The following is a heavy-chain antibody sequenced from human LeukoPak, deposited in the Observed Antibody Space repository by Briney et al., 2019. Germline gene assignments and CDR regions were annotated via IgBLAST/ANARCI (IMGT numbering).Heavy chain of an antibody. J-gene: IGHJ5*02. Sequence: GGSLRLSCAASGFTFSSYAMSWVRQPPGKGLEWVSAISGSGGSTYYADPVKGRFTISRDNAKNSLYLQLNSLRAEDTAVYYCARVLHKRNYDSSDYYGSWGQGTLVTVSS. D-gene: IGHD3-22*01. CDR1: GFTFSSYA. V-gene: IGHV3-23*01. CDR3: ARVLHKRNYDSSDYYGS. CDR2: ISGSGGST.